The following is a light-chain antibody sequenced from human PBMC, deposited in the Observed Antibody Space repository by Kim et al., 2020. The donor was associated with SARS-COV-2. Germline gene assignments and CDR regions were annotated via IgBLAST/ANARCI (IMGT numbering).Light chain of an antibody. CDR2: DVS. CDR1: SSDVGGYKY. CDR3: CSYAGSYTVV. J-gene: IGLJ2*01. V-gene: IGLV2-11*01. Sequence: GQSVTISCTGTSSDVGGYKYVSWYQQHPGKAPKPMIYDVSKRPSGVPDRFAGSKSGTTASLTISGLQAEDEADYYCCSYAGSYTVVFGGGTQLTVL.